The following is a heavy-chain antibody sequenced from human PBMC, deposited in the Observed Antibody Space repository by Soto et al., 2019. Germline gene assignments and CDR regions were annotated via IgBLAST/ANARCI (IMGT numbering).Heavy chain of an antibody. CDR1: GFTVSSSY. Sequence: EVQLVESGGGLVQPGGSLRLSCAGSGFTVSSSYMSWVHQAPGKGLEWVSVIYSGGSTYYVDSVKGRFTISRDNSKNTLYLQMNSLRAEATAVYYCARDRGDCGWFDPWGQGTLVTVSS. J-gene: IGHJ5*02. V-gene: IGHV3-66*01. D-gene: IGHD2-21*02. CDR2: IYSGGST. CDR3: ARDRGDCGWFDP.